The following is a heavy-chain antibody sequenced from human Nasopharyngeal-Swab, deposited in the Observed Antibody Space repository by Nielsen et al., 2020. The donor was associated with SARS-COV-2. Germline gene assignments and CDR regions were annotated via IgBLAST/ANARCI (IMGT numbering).Heavy chain of an antibody. V-gene: IGHV3-66*01. Sequence: GGSLRLSCAASGFTVSSNYVSWVRQAPGKGLEWVSVIYSGGSTYYADSVKGRFTISRDNSKNTLYLQMNSLRAEDTAAYYCARATFADWYFDLWGRGTLVTVSS. CDR2: IYSGGST. CDR1: GFTVSSNY. CDR3: ARATFADWYFDL. D-gene: IGHD2/OR15-2a*01. J-gene: IGHJ2*01.